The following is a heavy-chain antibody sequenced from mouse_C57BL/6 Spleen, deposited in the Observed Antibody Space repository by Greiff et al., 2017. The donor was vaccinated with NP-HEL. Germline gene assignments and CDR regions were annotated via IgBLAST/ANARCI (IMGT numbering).Heavy chain of an antibody. V-gene: IGHV5-16*01. Sequence: EVKVVESEGGLVQPGSSMKLSCTASGFTFSDYYMAWVRQVPEKGLEWVANINYDGSSTYYLDSLKSRFIISRDNAKNILYLQMSSLKSEDTATYYCARAPYDGYYRYFDVWGTGTTVTVSS. CDR1: GFTFSDYY. J-gene: IGHJ1*03. CDR2: INYDGSST. CDR3: ARAPYDGYYRYFDV. D-gene: IGHD2-3*01.